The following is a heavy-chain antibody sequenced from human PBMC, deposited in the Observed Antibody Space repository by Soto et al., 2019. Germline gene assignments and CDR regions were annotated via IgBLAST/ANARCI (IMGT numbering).Heavy chain of an antibody. CDR2: IYYTGST. Sequence: QLQLRESGPGLVRPSETLSLTCTVSGGSVNNSHYYWAWIRQTPGEGLEWIGSIYYTGSTYYNPSLRSGVTLSLDTSRNEFFLTLSAVTAADTAVYYCARHLPQDSSSWYVILDHFDYWGQGTLVTVSP. D-gene: IGHD6-13*01. CDR3: ARHLPQDSSSWYVILDHFDY. V-gene: IGHV4-39*01. J-gene: IGHJ4*02. CDR1: GGSVNNSHYY.